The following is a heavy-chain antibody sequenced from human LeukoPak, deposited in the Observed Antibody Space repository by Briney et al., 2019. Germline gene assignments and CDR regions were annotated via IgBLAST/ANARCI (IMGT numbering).Heavy chain of an antibody. Sequence: SETLSLTCSVSGVSISTSYWSWIRQPPGKGLEWIGYIHYSGDTNYNPSLKSRVTMSADTSKNQFSLTLSSATAADAAVYYCRRGTVTTANFDCWGQGTLVTVSS. CDR2: IHYSGDT. J-gene: IGHJ4*02. CDR3: RRGTVTTANFDC. V-gene: IGHV4-59*01. CDR1: GVSISTSY. D-gene: IGHD4-17*01.